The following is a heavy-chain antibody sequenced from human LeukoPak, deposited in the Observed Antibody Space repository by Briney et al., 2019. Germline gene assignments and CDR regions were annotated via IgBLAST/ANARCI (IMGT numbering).Heavy chain of an antibody. V-gene: IGHV1-69*04. D-gene: IGHD3-10*01. CDR3: ARDQPLSGTMVRGFPYYYGMDV. CDR2: IIPILGIA. Sequence: SVKVSCKASGGTFSSYAISWVRQAPGQGLEWMGRIIPILGIANYAQKFQGRVTITADKSTSTAYMELSSLRSEDTAVYYCARDQPLSGTMVRGFPYYYGMDVWGQGTTVTVSS. J-gene: IGHJ6*02. CDR1: GGTFSSYA.